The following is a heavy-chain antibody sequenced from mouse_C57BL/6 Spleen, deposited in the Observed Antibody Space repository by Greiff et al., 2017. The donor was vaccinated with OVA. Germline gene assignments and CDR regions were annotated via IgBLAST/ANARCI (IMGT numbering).Heavy chain of an antibody. CDR2: IDPSDSYT. D-gene: IGHD1-1*01. CDR3: ARSSDTTVPYYAMDY. CDR1: GYTFTSYW. Sequence: QVQLQQPGAELVKPGASVKLSCKASGYTFTSYWMQWVKQRPGQGLEWIGEIDPSDSYTNYNEKFKGKATLTADKSSSTSEDSAVYFCARSSDTTVPYYAMDYWGQGTSVTVSS. V-gene: IGHV1-50*01. J-gene: IGHJ4*01.